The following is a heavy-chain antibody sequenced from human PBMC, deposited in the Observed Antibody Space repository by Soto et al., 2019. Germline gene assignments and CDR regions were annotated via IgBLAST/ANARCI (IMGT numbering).Heavy chain of an antibody. CDR1: GGSISSSSYY. J-gene: IGHJ6*02. CDR2: IYYSGST. CDR3: ASSGWKYYYYGMDV. D-gene: IGHD6-19*01. V-gene: IGHV4-39*01. Sequence: PSETLSLTCTVSGGSISSSSYYWGWIRQPPGKGLEWIGSIYYSGSTYYNPSLKSRVIISVDTSKNQFSLRLSSVTAADTAVYYCASSGWKYYYYGMDVWGQGTTVTVSS.